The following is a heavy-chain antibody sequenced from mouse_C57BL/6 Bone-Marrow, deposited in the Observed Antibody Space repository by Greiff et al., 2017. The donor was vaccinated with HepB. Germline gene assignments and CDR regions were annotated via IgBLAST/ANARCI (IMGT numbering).Heavy chain of an antibody. Sequence: VQLQESGPELVKPGASVKISCKASGYAFSSSWMNWVKQRPGKGLEWIGRIYPGDGDTNYNGKFKGKATLTEDKSSSTAYMQLSSLSSEDSAVYSCARSSYEYAAERVSFGAYWGDGSLVTVSP. D-gene: IGHD2-4*01. CDR1: GYAFSSSW. J-gene: IGHJ3*01. V-gene: IGHV1-82*01. CDR2: IYPGDGDT. CDR3: ARSSYEYAAERVSFGAY.